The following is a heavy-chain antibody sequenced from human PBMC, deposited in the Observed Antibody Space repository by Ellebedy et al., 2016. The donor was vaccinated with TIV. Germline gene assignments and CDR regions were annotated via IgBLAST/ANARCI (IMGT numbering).Heavy chain of an antibody. CDR2: VTGNGGST. J-gene: IGHJ3*02. CDR3: ARIGHLVLGAFDI. Sequence: GESLKISXVASGFTFSSNVMSWVRQSSGKGLEWVSGVTGNGGSTFYADSVKGRFTISRDNSKNTVYLQLSSLSAEDTAVYYCARIGHLVLGAFDIWGQGTVVTVSS. V-gene: IGHV3-23*01. CDR1: GFTFSSNV. D-gene: IGHD6-13*01.